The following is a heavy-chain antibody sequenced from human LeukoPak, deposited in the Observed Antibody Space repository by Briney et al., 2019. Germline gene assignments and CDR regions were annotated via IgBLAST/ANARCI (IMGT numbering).Heavy chain of an antibody. V-gene: IGHV1-69*05. Sequence: GASVKVSCKASGGTFSSYAISWVRQAPGQGLEWMGGIIPIFGTANYAQKFQGRVTITTDESTSTAYMELSSLRSEDTAVYYCARARTPNYCSSTSCYGYFQHWGQGTLVTVSS. CDR1: GGTFSSYA. D-gene: IGHD2-2*01. CDR2: IIPIFGTA. CDR3: ARARTPNYCSSTSCYGYFQH. J-gene: IGHJ1*01.